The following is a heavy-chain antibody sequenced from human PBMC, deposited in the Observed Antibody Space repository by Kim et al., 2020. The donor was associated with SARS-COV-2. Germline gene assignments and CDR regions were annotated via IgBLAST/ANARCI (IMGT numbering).Heavy chain of an antibody. D-gene: IGHD3-22*01. V-gene: IGHV3-74*01. J-gene: IGHJ1*01. CDR3: ARAGDYDISGYYGFFHH. Sequence: SVKGRFTITRDNAKHTLYLQMNSRRPEDTAVYYCARAGDYDISGYYGFFHHWGQGARVTVSS.